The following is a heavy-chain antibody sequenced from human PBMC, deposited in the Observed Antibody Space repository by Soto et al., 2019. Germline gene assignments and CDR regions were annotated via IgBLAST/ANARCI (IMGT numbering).Heavy chain of an antibody. J-gene: IGHJ6*02. CDR2: TSAYKGNT. CDR3: ARRQWLVGGYYYGMDV. V-gene: IGHV1-18*01. D-gene: IGHD6-19*01. Sequence: ASVKVSCKASGYTFTSYGISWVRQALGQGLEWMGWTSAYKGNTNYAQKLQGRVTMTTDTSTSTAYMELRSLRSDDTAVYYCARRQWLVGGYYYGMDVWGQGTTVTVSS. CDR1: GYTFTSYG.